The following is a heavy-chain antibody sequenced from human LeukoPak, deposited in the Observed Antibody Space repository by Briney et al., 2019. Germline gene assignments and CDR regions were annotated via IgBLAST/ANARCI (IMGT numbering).Heavy chain of an antibody. CDR3: ARERYYYDSSGPPEGAFDI. Sequence: SETLSLTCTVSGGSISNYYWSWIRQPPGKRLEWIGYIYYSGSTNYNPSLKSRVTISVDTSKNQFSLKLSSVTAADTAVYYCARERYYYDSSGPPEGAFDIWGQGTMVTVSS. J-gene: IGHJ3*02. V-gene: IGHV4-59*12. D-gene: IGHD3-22*01. CDR2: IYYSGST. CDR1: GGSISNYY.